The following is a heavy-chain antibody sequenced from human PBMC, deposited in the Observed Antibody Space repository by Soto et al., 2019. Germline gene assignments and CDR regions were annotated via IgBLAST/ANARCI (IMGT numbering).Heavy chain of an antibody. Sequence: PGGSLRLSCAASGFTFSSYAMHWVRQAPGKGLEWVAVISYDGSNKYYADSVKGRFTISRDNSKNTLYLQMNSLRAEDTALYYCARRAFGSSRSFDIWGQGTMVTVSS. J-gene: IGHJ3*02. D-gene: IGHD6-6*01. CDR3: ARRAFGSSRSFDI. CDR1: GFTFSSYA. V-gene: IGHV3-30-3*01. CDR2: ISYDGSNK.